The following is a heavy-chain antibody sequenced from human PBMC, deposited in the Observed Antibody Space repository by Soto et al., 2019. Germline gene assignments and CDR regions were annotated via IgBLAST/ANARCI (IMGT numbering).Heavy chain of an antibody. J-gene: IGHJ6*02. CDR2: ISYDGSNK. V-gene: IGHV3-30-3*01. CDR1: GFTFSSYA. CDR3: ARDPTTTTTYYYYYGMDV. D-gene: IGHD1-26*01. Sequence: QVQLVESGGGVVQPGRSLRLSCAASGFTFSSYAMHGVRQAPGKGLEWVAVISYDGSNKYYADSVKGRFTISRDNSKNTLYLQMNSLRAEDTAVYYCARDPTTTTTYYYYYGMDVWGQGTTVTVSS.